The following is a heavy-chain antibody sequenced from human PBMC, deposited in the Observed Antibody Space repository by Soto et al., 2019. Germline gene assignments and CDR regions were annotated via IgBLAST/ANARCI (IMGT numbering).Heavy chain of an antibody. CDR2: IFHDGTA. Sequence: PSETLSLTCAVSGVSISSGNWWTWVRQTPQRGLEYIGEIFHDGTANYYPSFERRVAISVDTSKNQFPLKLTSVTAAATAIYLCARLVYDPRLNYMYFDFWGQGALVTVSS. CDR1: GVSISSGNW. CDR3: ARLVYDPRLNYMYFDF. J-gene: IGHJ4*02. V-gene: IGHV4-4*02. D-gene: IGHD2-8*01.